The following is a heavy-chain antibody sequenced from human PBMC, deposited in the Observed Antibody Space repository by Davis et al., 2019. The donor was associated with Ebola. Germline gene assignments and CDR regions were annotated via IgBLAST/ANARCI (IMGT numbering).Heavy chain of an antibody. CDR1: GFTFGEHA. CDR3: TRETTFHDWDWFDP. Sequence: GESLKISCTASGFTFGEHAMSWFRQAPGKGLEWVGFIRSKAYGGTTEYAASVKGRSTISRDDSKSIAYLQMNSLKTEDTAVYYCTRETTFHDWDWFDPWGQGTLVTVSS. CDR2: IRSKAYGGTT. D-gene: IGHD4-11*01. J-gene: IGHJ5*02. V-gene: IGHV3-49*03.